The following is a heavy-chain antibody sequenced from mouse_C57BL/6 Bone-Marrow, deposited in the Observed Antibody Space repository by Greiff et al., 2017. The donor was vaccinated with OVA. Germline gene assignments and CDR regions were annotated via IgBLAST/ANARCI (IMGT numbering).Heavy chain of an antibody. CDR2: IDPEHGYT. V-gene: IGHV14-4*01. D-gene: IGHD2-1*01. J-gene: IGHJ2*01. Sequence: EVHLVASGAELVSPGASVTLSCTASGFTFNDAYLPLVQPSPDQGLDWIGWIDPEHGYTEYASKFKGKAKITADTTSNTAYLQLSSLTSEDTAVYYCTSYGNFDYWGQGTTLTVSS. CDR3: TSYGNFDY. CDR1: GFTFNDAY.